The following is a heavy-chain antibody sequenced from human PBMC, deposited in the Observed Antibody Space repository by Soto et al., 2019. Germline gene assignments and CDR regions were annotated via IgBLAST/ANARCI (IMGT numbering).Heavy chain of an antibody. Sequence: SVKVSCKASGGTFSNYGIGWVRQAPGRGLEWMGGIIPIFRTANYAQKFQGRVTITADESTSTAYMELSSLRSEDTAVYYCARIPDYPAERYPGLTYSGMDVWGQGTTVTVSS. CDR3: ARIPDYPAERYPGLTYSGMDV. CDR2: IIPIFRTA. D-gene: IGHD4-17*01. J-gene: IGHJ6*02. V-gene: IGHV1-69*13. CDR1: GGTFSNYG.